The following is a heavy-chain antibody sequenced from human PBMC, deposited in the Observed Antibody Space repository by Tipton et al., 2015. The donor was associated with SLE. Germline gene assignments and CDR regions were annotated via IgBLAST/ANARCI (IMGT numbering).Heavy chain of an antibody. J-gene: IGHJ6*03. Sequence: TLSLTCTVSGGSISSYYWSWIRQPPGKGLEWIGYIYYSGSTNYNPSLKSRVTISVDTSKNQFSLKLSSVTAADTAVYYCARDRGTGYYYYHMDVWGKGTTVTVSS. CDR1: GGSISSYY. V-gene: IGHV4-59*01. CDR2: IYYSGST. CDR3: ARDRGTGYYYYHMDV. D-gene: IGHD3-10*01.